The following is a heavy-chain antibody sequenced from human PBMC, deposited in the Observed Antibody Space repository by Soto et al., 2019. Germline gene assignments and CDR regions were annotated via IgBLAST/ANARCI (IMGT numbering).Heavy chain of an antibody. Sequence: SETLSLTCTVSGDSIGGVGYWSWIRQFPGRGREWIGCISSSGSTYYNPALNNRISLSLDTSQNQFSLKLLSVTAADTAIHYCARSGVTGIVIPSHWFDPWGQGTLVTV. CDR3: ARSGVTGIVIPSHWFDP. V-gene: IGHV4-31*03. CDR2: ISSSGST. J-gene: IGHJ5*02. D-gene: IGHD2-21*02. CDR1: GDSIGGVGY.